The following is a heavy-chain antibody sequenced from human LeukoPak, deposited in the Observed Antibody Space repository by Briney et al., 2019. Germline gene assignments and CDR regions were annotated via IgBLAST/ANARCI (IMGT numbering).Heavy chain of an antibody. D-gene: IGHD2-15*01. V-gene: IGHV4-59*01. CDR3: ASGVAYAFDI. CDR1: GGSISSYY. Sequence: SETLSLTCTVSGGSISSYYWSWIRPPPGKGLEWIGYIYYSGSTNYNPCLKSRVTISVDTSKNQFSLKLSSVTAADTAMDYCASGVAYAFDIWGQGTMVTVSS. CDR2: IYYSGST. J-gene: IGHJ3*02.